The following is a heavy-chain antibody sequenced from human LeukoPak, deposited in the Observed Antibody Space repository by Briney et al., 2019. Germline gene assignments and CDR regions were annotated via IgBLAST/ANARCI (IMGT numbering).Heavy chain of an antibody. CDR3: ARGAYSFDY. CDR1: GGSISGYY. Sequence: SETLSLTCIVSGGSISGYYWSWLRQPAGKGLEWIGRIYTSGSTNYNPSLKSRVTMSVDTSKNQFTLRLSSVTAADTAVYYCARGAYSFDYWGQGTLVTVSS. J-gene: IGHJ4*02. V-gene: IGHV4-4*07. CDR2: IYTSGST.